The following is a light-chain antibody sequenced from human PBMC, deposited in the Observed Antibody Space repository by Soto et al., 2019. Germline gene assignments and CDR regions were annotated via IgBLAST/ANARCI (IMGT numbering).Light chain of an antibody. CDR3: QQYDKSPPWT. J-gene: IGKJ1*01. V-gene: IGKV1-5*03. CDR1: QSISGW. Sequence: DIQMTQSPSTLSASVGDRVTITCRASQSISGWLAWYQQKPRKAPKLLIYKASNLESGVPSRFSGSGFGTEFTLTISSLQPDDFATYYCQQYDKSPPWTFGQGTKVE. CDR2: KAS.